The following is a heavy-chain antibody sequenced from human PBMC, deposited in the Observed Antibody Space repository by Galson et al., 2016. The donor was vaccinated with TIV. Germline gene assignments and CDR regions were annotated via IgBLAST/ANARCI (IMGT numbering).Heavy chain of an antibody. CDR2: ISVSSDYI. CDR1: GFTFSGHS. Sequence: SLRLSCAASGFTFSGHSMNWVRQAPGKGLEWVSSISVSSDYIYYGDSVKGRFTISRDNAKNSLILQMNSLRAEDTAVYYCARIIGYWEGYYAMDVWGQGTTVTVAS. CDR3: ARIIGYWEGYYAMDV. V-gene: IGHV3-21*06. D-gene: IGHD2-15*01. J-gene: IGHJ6*02.